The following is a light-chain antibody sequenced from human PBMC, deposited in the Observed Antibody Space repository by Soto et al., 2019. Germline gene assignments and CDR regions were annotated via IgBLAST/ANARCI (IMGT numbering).Light chain of an antibody. CDR2: DVI. CDR1: NSDVGGYNY. Sequence: QSALTQPASVSGSPGQSITISCTGTNSDVGGYNYVSWYQQYPGEAPKLMIYDVINRPSRVSNRFSGSKSGNTASLTIAGLQAEDEADYYCGSYRTNSPYVFGTGTKVTVL. V-gene: IGLV2-14*01. CDR3: GSYRTNSPYV. J-gene: IGLJ1*01.